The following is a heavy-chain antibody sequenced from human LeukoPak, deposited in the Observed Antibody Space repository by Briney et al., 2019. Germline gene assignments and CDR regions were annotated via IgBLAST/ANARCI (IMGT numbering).Heavy chain of an antibody. V-gene: IGHV4-61*02. CDR1: GGSISSGSYY. Sequence: PSETLSLTCTVSGGSISSGSYYWNWIRQPAGKGLEWIGRIYTSGSTNYNPSLKSRVTTSVDKSKNQFSLKLSSVTAADTAVYYCARGVLAVAGGGFDYWGQGTLVTVSS. CDR3: ARGVLAVAGGGFDY. D-gene: IGHD6-19*01. J-gene: IGHJ4*02. CDR2: IYTSGST.